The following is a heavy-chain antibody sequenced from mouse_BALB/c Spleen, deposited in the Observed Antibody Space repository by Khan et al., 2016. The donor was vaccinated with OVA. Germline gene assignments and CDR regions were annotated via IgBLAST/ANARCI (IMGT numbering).Heavy chain of an antibody. CDR3: ARPPYFSYVMGY. Sequence: QIQLVQSAPELKKPGETVKISCKATGYTFTNYGMNWVKQAPGKGLKWMGWINTYTREPTYADDFKGRFAFSLETSASTADLKINNLKNEDTATYFCARPPYFSYVMGYWGQGTSVTVSS. CDR2: INTYTREP. D-gene: IGHD2-10*01. J-gene: IGHJ4*01. V-gene: IGHV9-3-1*01. CDR1: GYTFTNYG.